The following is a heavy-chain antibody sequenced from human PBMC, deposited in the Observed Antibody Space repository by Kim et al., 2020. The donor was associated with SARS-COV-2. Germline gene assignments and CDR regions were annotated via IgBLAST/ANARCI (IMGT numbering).Heavy chain of an antibody. J-gene: IGHJ4*02. CDR2: INAGNGNT. CDR3: ARGELLWDYFDY. CDR1: GYTFTSYA. V-gene: IGHV1-3*01. D-gene: IGHD1-26*01. Sequence: ASVKVSCKASGYTFTSYAMHWVRQAPGQRLEWMGWINAGNGNTKYSQKFQGRVTITRDTSASTAYMELSSLRSEDTAVYYCARGELLWDYFDYWGQGTLVTVSS.